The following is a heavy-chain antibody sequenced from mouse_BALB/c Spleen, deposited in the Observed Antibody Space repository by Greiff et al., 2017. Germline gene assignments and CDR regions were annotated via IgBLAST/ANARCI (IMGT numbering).Heavy chain of an antibody. CDR1: GFTFSSYT. CDR2: ISNGGGST. J-gene: IGHJ4*01. Sequence: EVQGVESGGGLVQPGGSLRLSCATSGFTFSSYTMSWVRQTPEKRLEWVAYISNGGGSTYYPDTVKGRFTISRDNAKNTLYLQMSSLKSEDTAMYYCARHEWYLYYAMDYWGQGTSVTVSS. V-gene: IGHV5-12-2*01. CDR3: ARHEWYLYYAMDY. D-gene: IGHD1-3*01.